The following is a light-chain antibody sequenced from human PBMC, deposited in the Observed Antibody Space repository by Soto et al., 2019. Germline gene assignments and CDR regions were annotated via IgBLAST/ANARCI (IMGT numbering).Light chain of an antibody. CDR2: GTS. J-gene: IGKJ3*01. Sequence: EIVLTQSPGTLSLSPGEGATLSCRASQSVSSSYLAWYQQKPGQAPRLLIYGTSGRATGIPDRFSGSGSGTEFTLTISRLEPEDFAAYYCQHYGSSPLFTFGPGTKVDIK. CDR3: QHYGSSPLFT. V-gene: IGKV3-20*01. CDR1: QSVSSSY.